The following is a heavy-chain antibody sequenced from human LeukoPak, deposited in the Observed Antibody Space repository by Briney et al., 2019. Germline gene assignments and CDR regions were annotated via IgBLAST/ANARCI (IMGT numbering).Heavy chain of an antibody. J-gene: IGHJ4*02. V-gene: IGHV1-2*02. D-gene: IGHD4-17*01. Sequence: ASVKVSCKVSGYTFTDYYIHWVRQAPGQGLEWMGWTSPKGAGTMSAQKFQGRTTTTGDTSISTVYMELDRLTFDDTAEYYCARDNYGTLDYWGQGTLVTVSS. CDR2: TSPKGAGT. CDR3: ARDNYGTLDY. CDR1: GYTFTDYY.